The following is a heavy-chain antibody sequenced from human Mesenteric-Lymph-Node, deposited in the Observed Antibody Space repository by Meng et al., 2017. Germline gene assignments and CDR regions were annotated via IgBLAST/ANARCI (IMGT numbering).Heavy chain of an antibody. D-gene: IGHD4-11*01. CDR2: ISGYNGDT. Sequence: QVQLVQSGAEVKGPGASVKVSCKASGYTFTSNGIGWARQAPGQGLEWMGWISGYNGDTNYAQKFQGRVSMTTDTSTSTAYMELRSLISDDTAVYYCAKDYYSDYVYDYWGQGTLVTVSS. CDR3: AKDYYSDYVYDY. V-gene: IGHV1-18*01. CDR1: GYTFTSNG. J-gene: IGHJ4*02.